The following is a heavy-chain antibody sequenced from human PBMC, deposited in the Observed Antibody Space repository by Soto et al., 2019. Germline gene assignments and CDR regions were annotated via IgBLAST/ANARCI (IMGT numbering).Heavy chain of an antibody. CDR2: ISGSGGST. V-gene: IGHV3-23*01. CDR3: AKLYDSSGFGIDY. CDR1: GFTFSSYA. Sequence: GWSLRLSCAASGFTFSSYAMSWVRQAPGKGLEWVSAISGSGGSTYYADSVKGRFTISRDNSKNTLYLQMNSLRAEDTAVYYCAKLYDSSGFGIDYWGQGTLVTVSS. J-gene: IGHJ4*02. D-gene: IGHD3-22*01.